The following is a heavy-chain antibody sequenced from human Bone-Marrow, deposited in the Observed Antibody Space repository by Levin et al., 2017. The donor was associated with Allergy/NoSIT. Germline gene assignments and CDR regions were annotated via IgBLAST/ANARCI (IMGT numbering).Heavy chain of an antibody. V-gene: IGHV3-9*01. CDR3: TSYCSGGSCSNMDY. Sequence: QSGGSLRLSCGASGFRFDEYAMHWVRQVPGKGLEWVSGITWNSGDKGYADSVKGRFSISRDNANNSLYLQMDSLRTEDTAIYYCTSYCSGGSCSNMDYWGQGTRVTVSS. CDR1: GFRFDEYA. J-gene: IGHJ4*02. D-gene: IGHD2-15*01. CDR2: ITWNSGDK.